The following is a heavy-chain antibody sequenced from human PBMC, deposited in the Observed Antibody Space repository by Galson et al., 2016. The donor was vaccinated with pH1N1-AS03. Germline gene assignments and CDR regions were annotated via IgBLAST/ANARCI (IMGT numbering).Heavy chain of an antibody. CDR2: ISGNRFST. D-gene: IGHD6-13*01. CDR1: GFTFSSYA. Sequence: SLRLSCAVGGFTFSSYAMFWLRQAPGKGLEYVSAISGNRFSTYYANSVKGRFTVSRDNSKNTLYLQMGSLRVEDMAVYYCARGPVSYSNYWFPPPDYWGQGTLVTVSS. V-gene: IGHV3-64*01. J-gene: IGHJ4*02. CDR3: ARGPVSYSNYWFPPPDY.